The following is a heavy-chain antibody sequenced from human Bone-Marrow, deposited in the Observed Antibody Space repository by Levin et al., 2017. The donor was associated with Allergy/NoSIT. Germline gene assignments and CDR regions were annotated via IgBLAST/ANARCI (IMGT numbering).Heavy chain of an antibody. CDR2: MSNTTNTK. V-gene: IGHV3-11*01. Sequence: SCAASGFTFSDYYMTWIRQTPGKGLEWVSYMSNTTNTKYYAAFAKGRFTISRDNANNSLYLQMDSLRVDDTAVYFCATGKRRFDYWGQGTLVTVSP. CDR1: GFTFSDYY. J-gene: IGHJ4*02. CDR3: ATGKRRFDY.